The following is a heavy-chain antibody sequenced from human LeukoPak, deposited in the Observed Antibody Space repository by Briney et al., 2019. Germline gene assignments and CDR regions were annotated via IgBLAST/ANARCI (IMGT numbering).Heavy chain of an antibody. D-gene: IGHD2/OR15-2a*01. J-gene: IGHJ4*02. CDR2: IKEDESDK. V-gene: IGHV3-7*05. CDR1: GFTFSNYW. Sequence: GGSLRLSCAASGFTFSNYWMTWVRQAPGKGLEWVANIKEDESDKSYVDSVKGRFTISRDNAKNSLYLQMNSLRAEDTAVYYCTTVSTLAFDYWGRGTLVTVSS. CDR3: TTVSTLAFDY.